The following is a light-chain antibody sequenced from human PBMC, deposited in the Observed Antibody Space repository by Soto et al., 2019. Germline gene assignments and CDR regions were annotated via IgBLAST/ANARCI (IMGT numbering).Light chain of an antibody. V-gene: IGLV2-11*01. Sequence: QSALTQPRSVSGSPGQSVTISCTGTASDVGAYNYVSWYQQHPGKAPKLMIYDVSKRPSGVPDRFSGSKSGNTASLTISGLQAEDEADYYCCSYTGYYTVVFGGGTKLTVL. CDR1: ASDVGAYNY. J-gene: IGLJ3*02. CDR2: DVS. CDR3: CSYTGYYTVV.